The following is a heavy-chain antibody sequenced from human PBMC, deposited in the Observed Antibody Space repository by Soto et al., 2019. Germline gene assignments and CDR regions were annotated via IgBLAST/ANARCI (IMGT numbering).Heavy chain of an antibody. CDR3: PRNGPYSSSPSHYSGMAV. D-gene: IGHD3-10*01. Sequence: QVQLVQSGAEVREPGSSVRVSCKASGGTFGNFIMNWVRQTPGQGLEWMGGIVPMLGTRTYAEKFKGRVRISPAGSTSTTYMELTTLRPDDTAIYYCPRNGPYSSSPSHYSGMAVWGQGPTVTFSS. CDR1: GGTFGNFI. J-gene: IGHJ6*02. CDR2: IVPMLGTR. V-gene: IGHV1-69*16.